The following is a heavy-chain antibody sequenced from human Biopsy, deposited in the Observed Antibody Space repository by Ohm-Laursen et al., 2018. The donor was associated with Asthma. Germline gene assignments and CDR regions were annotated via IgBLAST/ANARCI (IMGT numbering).Heavy chain of an antibody. CDR1: GYTFIHFA. V-gene: IGHV1-3*01. D-gene: IGHD3-9*01. CDR2: INAGDGNT. CDR3: ARTYYDFLTGQVKDVFGV. Sequence: ASVKVSCKASGYTFIHFAIHWVRQAPGQRLEWMGWINAGDGNTKYSQKFQGRVTITGDTSASTAYMDLRSLRSEDTATYYCARTYYDFLTGQVKDVFGVWGQGTMVTVSS. J-gene: IGHJ3*01.